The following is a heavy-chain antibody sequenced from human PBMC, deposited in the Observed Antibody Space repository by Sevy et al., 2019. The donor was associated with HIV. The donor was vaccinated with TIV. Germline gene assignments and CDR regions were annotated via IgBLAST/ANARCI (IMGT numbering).Heavy chain of an antibody. Sequence: GGSLRLSCSASEFTFSFYAMHWVRQAPGKGLERVAFIHNDGNKKYYAESVKGRFTISRDNSKNTVYLQMNSLRVEDTAVYYCAKDLRNSWSGMDVWGHGTTVTVSS. V-gene: IGHV3-30*02. CDR3: AKDLRNSWSGMDV. CDR2: IHNDGNKK. J-gene: IGHJ6*02. D-gene: IGHD6-13*01. CDR1: EFTFSFYA.